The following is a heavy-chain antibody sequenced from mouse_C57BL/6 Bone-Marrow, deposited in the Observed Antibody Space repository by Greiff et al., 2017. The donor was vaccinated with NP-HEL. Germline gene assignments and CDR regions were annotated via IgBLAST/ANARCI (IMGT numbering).Heavy chain of an antibody. D-gene: IGHD2-4*01. CDR2: IHPNSGST. J-gene: IGHJ3*01. CDR1: GYTFTSYW. V-gene: IGHV1-64*01. Sequence: VQLQQPGAELVKPGASVKLSCKASGYTFTSYWMHCVKQRPGPGLEWIGMIHPNSGSTNYNEKLKSQATLTVDTSASTAYMQLSSLTSEDAAVYYCARAQIYYDYDGFAYWGQGTLVTVSA. CDR3: ARAQIYYDYDGFAY.